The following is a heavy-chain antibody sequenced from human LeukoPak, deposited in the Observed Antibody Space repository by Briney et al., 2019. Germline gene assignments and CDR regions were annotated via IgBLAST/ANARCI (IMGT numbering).Heavy chain of an antibody. Sequence: GESLKISCKGSGYTFTNYWIGWVRQVPGKGLEWMGIIYPGDSDTRYSPSFQGQVTISADKSISTAYLQWSSLKASDTAMYYCARQGSGYSPTYYYYMDVWGKGTTVTISS. J-gene: IGHJ6*03. CDR1: GYTFTNYW. D-gene: IGHD5-18*01. CDR2: IYPGDSDT. CDR3: ARQGSGYSPTYYYYMDV. V-gene: IGHV5-51*01.